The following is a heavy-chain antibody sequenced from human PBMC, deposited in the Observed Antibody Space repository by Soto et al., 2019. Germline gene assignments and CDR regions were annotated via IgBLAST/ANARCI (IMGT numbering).Heavy chain of an antibody. CDR1: GFTFSNYW. V-gene: IGHV3-74*01. CDR2: INSDGGTT. Sequence: EVQLVESGGGLVQHGGSLRLSCAASGFTFSNYWIHWVRQAPGKGLVWLSRINSDGGTTNYADSVKGRFTISRDNANNTLSLQMNSLGADDTAVYYCARGARGYYYRDVWGKGTTVTVSS. J-gene: IGHJ6*03. CDR3: ARGARGYYYRDV. D-gene: IGHD5-12*01.